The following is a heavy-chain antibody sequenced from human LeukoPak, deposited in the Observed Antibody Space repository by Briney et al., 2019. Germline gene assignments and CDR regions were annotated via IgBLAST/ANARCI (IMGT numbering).Heavy chain of an antibody. Sequence: PSETLSLTCTVSGGSIINTNYYWAWIRQPPGRGLEWMGGIYYPGITYCKPSLKRRLTISIDTSNNQFFLMLTPVTAEATAVYYCAGHPWGYHSWFDPWGQGSLVTVSS. D-gene: IGHD5-12*01. CDR3: AGHPWGYHSWFDP. CDR1: GGSIINTNYY. V-gene: IGHV4-39*01. CDR2: IYYPGIT. J-gene: IGHJ5*02.